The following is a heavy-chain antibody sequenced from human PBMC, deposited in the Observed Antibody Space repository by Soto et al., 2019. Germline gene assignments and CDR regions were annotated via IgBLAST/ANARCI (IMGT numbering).Heavy chain of an antibody. CDR2: ISGSGGXX. J-gene: IGHJ4*02. CDR3: AKHWVVPAADFDY. D-gene: IGHD2-2*01. V-gene: IGHV3-23*01. Sequence: GGSLRLSCAASGFTFSSYAMSWVRQAPGKGLEWVSAISGSGGXXXXXXXXXGRFTISRDNSKNTLYLQMNSLRAEDTAVYYCAKHWVVPAADFDYWGQGTLVTVSS. CDR1: GFTFSSYA.